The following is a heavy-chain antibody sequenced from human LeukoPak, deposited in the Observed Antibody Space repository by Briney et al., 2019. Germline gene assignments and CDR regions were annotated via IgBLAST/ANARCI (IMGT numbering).Heavy chain of an antibody. V-gene: IGHV3-23*01. CDR3: ARPVGITNRVMEDY. Sequence: GGSLRLSCAASGFTFSSYAMSWVRQAPGKGLEWVSAISGSGGSTYYADSVKGRFTISRDNSKNTLSLQMNSLRAEDTAVYFCARPVGITNRVMEDYWGHGSLVTVSS. CDR1: GFTFSSYA. D-gene: IGHD2-8*01. J-gene: IGHJ4*01. CDR2: ISGSGGST.